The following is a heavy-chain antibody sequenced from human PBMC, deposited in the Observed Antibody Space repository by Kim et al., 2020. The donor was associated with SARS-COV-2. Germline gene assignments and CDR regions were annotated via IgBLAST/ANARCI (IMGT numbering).Heavy chain of an antibody. CDR1: GYTFTSYG. D-gene: IGHD5-18*01. CDR3: ARDGWNGYSYGPDAFDI. CDR2: ISAYNGNT. J-gene: IGHJ3*02. V-gene: IGHV1-18*04. Sequence: ASVKVSCKASGYTFTSYGISWVRQAPGQGLEWIGWISAYNGNTNYAQKLQVRVTMTTDTSTSTAYMELRSLRSDDTAVYYCARDGWNGYSYGPDAFDIWGQGTMVTVSS.